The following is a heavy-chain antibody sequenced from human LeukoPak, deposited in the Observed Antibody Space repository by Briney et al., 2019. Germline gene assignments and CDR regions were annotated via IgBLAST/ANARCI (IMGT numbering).Heavy chain of an antibody. Sequence: PSETLSLTCTVSGGSISSSSYYWGWIRQPPGKGLEWIGSIYYSGSTYYNPSLKSRVTISVDTSKNQFSLKLSSVTAADTAVYYCARISSSSGVDHWGQGTLVTVSS. CDR1: GGSISSSSYY. J-gene: IGHJ4*02. V-gene: IGHV4-39*01. CDR2: IYYSGST. CDR3: ARISSSSGVDH. D-gene: IGHD6-6*01.